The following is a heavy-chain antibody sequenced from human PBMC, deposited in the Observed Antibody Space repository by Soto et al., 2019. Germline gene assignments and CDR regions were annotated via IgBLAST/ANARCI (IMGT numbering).Heavy chain of an antibody. CDR2: IYPYDSET. CDR1: GYRFTSYW. J-gene: IGHJ4*02. D-gene: IGHD2-8*01. V-gene: IGHV5-51*01. Sequence: LGESLKISCKASGYRFTSYWIGWVRQMPGKGLEWMGIIYPYDSETKYSPSFQGQVTLSADKSITTAYMEWSSLKASDTAMYYCARRRYCATGVCGNFDYWGQGTLVTVSS. CDR3: ARRRYCATGVCGNFDY.